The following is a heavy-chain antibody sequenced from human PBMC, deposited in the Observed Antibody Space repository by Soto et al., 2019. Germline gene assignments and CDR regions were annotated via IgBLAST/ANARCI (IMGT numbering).Heavy chain of an antibody. CDR3: ARQGIVGAINWFDP. J-gene: IGHJ5*02. CDR1: DGSISSSIYY. D-gene: IGHD1-26*01. V-gene: IGHV4-39*01. CDR2: ILYTGNT. Sequence: PSETLSLTCTVSDGSISSSIYYWAWIRQPPGKGLEWIGSILYTGNTYYNPSLKSRVTISVDTSESQFSLKLSSVTATDMSVYYCARQGIVGAINWFDPWGQGTLVTVSS.